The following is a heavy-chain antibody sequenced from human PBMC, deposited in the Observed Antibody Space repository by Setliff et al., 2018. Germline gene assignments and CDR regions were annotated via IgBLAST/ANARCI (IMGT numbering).Heavy chain of an antibody. CDR2: IQGTGNT. V-gene: IGHV4-61*02. J-gene: IGHJ4*02. CDR1: GGSFDSGTHY. D-gene: IGHD3-9*01. Sequence: PSETLSLTCTVTGGSFDSGTHYWSWLRQPAGKVPEWIGLIQGTGNTNYNPSLQSRATISIDTSKNQISLKITSVTAADTALYSCAGTPARGTTWLSPFDYWGQGIQVTVSS. CDR3: AGTPARGTTWLSPFDY.